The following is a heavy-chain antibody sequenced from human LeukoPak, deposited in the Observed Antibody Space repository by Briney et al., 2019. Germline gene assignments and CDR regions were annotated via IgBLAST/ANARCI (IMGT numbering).Heavy chain of an antibody. J-gene: IGHJ4*02. CDR3: ARSLPYGTTWYGRSDF. CDR2: IRQDGDTK. Sequence: GGSLRLPCAASGFPFNAYWMTWVRQAPGKGLEWVANIRQDGDTKYYVDSVKGRFTISRDNAMNSLYLQMNSLRAEDTAIYYCARSLPYGTTWYGRSDFWGQGTLVTVSS. V-gene: IGHV3-7*03. CDR1: GFPFNAYW. D-gene: IGHD6-13*01.